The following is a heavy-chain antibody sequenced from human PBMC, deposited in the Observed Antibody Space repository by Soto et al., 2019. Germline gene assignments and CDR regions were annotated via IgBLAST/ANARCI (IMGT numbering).Heavy chain of an antibody. CDR1: GFIFSDFG. Sequence: ESGGGVVQPGRSLRLSCAASGFIFSDFGMHWVRQAPGKGLEWVAVISYDGRDKYYADSVKGRFTMFRDNSKNTLYLQMNSLRAEDTAVYHCAKYPLDTSGSLGCWGQGTLVTVSS. J-gene: IGHJ4*02. V-gene: IGHV3-30*18. CDR3: AKYPLDTSGSLGC. D-gene: IGHD6-19*01. CDR2: ISYDGRDK.